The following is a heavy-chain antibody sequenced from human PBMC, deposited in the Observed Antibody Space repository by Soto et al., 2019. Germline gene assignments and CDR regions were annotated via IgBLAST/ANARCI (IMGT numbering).Heavy chain of an antibody. CDR2: IWYDGSNK. V-gene: IGHV3-33*01. Sequence: ESGGGVVQPGRSLRLSCAASGFTFSSYGMHWVRQAPGKGLEWVAVIWYDGSNKYYADSVKGRFTISRDNSKNTLYLQMNSLRAEDTAVYYCASSSGGMFDYWGQGTLVTVSS. CDR3: ASSSGGMFDY. D-gene: IGHD3-16*01. CDR1: GFTFSSYG. J-gene: IGHJ4*02.